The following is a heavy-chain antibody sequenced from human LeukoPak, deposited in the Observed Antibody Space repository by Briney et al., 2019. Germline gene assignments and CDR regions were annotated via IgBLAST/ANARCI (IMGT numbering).Heavy chain of an antibody. D-gene: IGHD6-19*01. CDR1: GFSFSDYG. CDR3: ARDSSQWLADY. V-gene: IGHV3-33*01. CDR2: IWYDGSNK. Sequence: GGSLRLSCAASGFSFSDYGMHWVRQAPGKGLEWVAVIWYDGSNKNYADSVKGRFTVSRDNSKNTLYLQMNSLRAEDTAVYYCARDSSQWLADYWGQGTLVTVSS. J-gene: IGHJ4*02.